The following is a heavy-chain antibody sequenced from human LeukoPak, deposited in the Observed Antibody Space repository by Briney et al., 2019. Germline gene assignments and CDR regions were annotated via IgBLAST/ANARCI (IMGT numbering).Heavy chain of an antibody. V-gene: IGHV1-69*13. CDR1: GGTFSSYA. CDR2: IIPIFGTA. CDR3: ARGNPDHYGMDV. D-gene: IGHD2/OR15-2a*01. Sequence: SVKVSCKASGGTFSSYAISWVRQAPGQGLEWMGGIIPIFGTANYAQKFQGRVTITADESTSTAYMELSSLRSEDTAVYYCARGNPDHYGMDVWGQGTTVTVSS. J-gene: IGHJ6*02.